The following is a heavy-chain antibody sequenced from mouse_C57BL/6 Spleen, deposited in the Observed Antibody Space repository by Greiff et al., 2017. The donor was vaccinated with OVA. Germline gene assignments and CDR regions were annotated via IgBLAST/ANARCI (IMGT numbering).Heavy chain of an antibody. Sequence: VQLQQSGPVLVKPGASVKMSCKASGYTFTDYYMNWVKQSHGKSLEWIGVINPYNGGTSYNQKFQGKATLTVDKSSSTAYMELNSLTSEDSAVYCCARGEGAGTVFAYWGQGTLVTVSA. V-gene: IGHV1-19*01. CDR3: ARGEGAGTVFAY. CDR2: INPYNGGT. D-gene: IGHD4-1*01. J-gene: IGHJ3*01. CDR1: GYTFTDYY.